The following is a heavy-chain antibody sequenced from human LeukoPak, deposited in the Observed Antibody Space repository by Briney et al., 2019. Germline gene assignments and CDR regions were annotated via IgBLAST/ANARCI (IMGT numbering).Heavy chain of an antibody. D-gene: IGHD5-24*01. CDR1: GFTFTSYG. Sequence: GGALRLSCAASGFTFTSYGMSWVRQAPGKGLEWVSGISGSGGNTYYADSVKGRFTISRDNSKNTLYLQMNSLRAEDTAVYYCAKDPERWLQLRLGFSDWGQGTLVTVSS. V-gene: IGHV3-23*01. CDR2: ISGSGGNT. J-gene: IGHJ4*02. CDR3: AKDPERWLQLRLGFSD.